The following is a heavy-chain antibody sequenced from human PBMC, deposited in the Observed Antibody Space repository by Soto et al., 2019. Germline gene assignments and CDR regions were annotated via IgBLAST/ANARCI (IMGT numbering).Heavy chain of an antibody. CDR3: PKGTYFAS. CDR2: ISANNDHT. V-gene: IGHV1-18*01. CDR1: GYTLNTYG. J-gene: IGHJ4*02. Sequence: QVQLVQSGAEVKKPGASVKVSCKASGYTLNTYGITWVRQAPGQGLEWMGWISANNDHTNYPQKLQGRVTMTTDTPPSTAKRGRRTLTSDDPAVYYCPKGTYFASWGQGTLVTASS.